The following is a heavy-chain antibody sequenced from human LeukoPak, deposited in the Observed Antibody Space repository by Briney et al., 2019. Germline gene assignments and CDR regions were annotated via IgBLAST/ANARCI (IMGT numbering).Heavy chain of an antibody. D-gene: IGHD2-15*01. CDR3: ARDGCGRTCSSNIYYFDY. Sequence: ASVKVSCKASGYTFIAYYMHWIRQAPGQGFQWMGWINPNSGGTHYAQTLQGRVTMTTDTSTNTAYMELRSLRSDDTAVYYCARDGCGRTCSSNIYYFDYWGQGTLVTVSS. V-gene: IGHV1-2*02. J-gene: IGHJ4*02. CDR1: GYTFIAYY. CDR2: INPNSGGT.